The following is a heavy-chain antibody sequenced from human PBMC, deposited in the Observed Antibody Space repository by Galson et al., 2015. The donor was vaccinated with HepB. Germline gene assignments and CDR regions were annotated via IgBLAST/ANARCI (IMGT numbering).Heavy chain of an antibody. D-gene: IGHD3-10*01. Sequence: SVKVSCKASGGTFSSYTISWVRQAPGQGLEWMGRIIPILGIANYAQKFQGRVTITADKSTSTAYMELSSLRSEDTAVYYCARERMVRGVIITDRWGQGTLVTVSS. CDR3: ARERMVRGVIITDR. CDR2: IIPILGIA. CDR1: GGTFSSYT. V-gene: IGHV1-69*04. J-gene: IGHJ4*02.